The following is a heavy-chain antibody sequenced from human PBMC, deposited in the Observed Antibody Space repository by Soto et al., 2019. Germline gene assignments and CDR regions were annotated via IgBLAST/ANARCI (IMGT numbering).Heavy chain of an antibody. Sequence: QVQLQESGPGLGKPSGTLSLTCAVTSGSISSGNWWSWVRQPPGKGLEWIGQIWHSGSTDYNPSLKSRVTMSVDKSKNQFSLQVTSVTAADTAVYFCARGSTVIDCLDLWGRRTLVTVSS. CDR1: SGSISSGNW. D-gene: IGHD3-16*02. CDR3: ARGSTVIDCLDL. CDR2: IWHSGST. J-gene: IGHJ4*02. V-gene: IGHV4-4*02.